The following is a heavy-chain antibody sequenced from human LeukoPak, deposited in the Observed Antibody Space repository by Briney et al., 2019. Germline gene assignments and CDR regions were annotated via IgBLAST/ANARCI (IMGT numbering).Heavy chain of an antibody. CDR3: ARDRQALFDY. CDR1: GGSISSGDYY. J-gene: IGHJ4*02. Sequence: SETLSLTCPVSGGSISSGDYYWSWIRQPPGKGLEWIGYIYYSGSTYYNPSLKSRVTISVDTSKNQFSLKLSSVTAADTAVYYCARDRQALFDYWGQGTLVTVSS. V-gene: IGHV4-30-4*08. CDR2: IYYSGST.